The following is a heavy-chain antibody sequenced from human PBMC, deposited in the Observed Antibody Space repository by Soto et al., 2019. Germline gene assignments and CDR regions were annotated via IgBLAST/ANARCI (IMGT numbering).Heavy chain of an antibody. D-gene: IGHD3-16*01. CDR2: IWYDGSNK. J-gene: IGHJ2*01. CDR3: ARDRLGDWYFDL. V-gene: IGHV3-33*01. CDR1: GFTFSSYG. Sequence: QVQLVESGGGVVQPGRSLRLSCAASGFTFSSYGRHWVRQAPGKGLEWVAVIWYDGSNKYYADSVKGRFTISRDNSKNTLYLQMNSLRAEDTAVYYCARDRLGDWYFDLWGRGTLVTVSS.